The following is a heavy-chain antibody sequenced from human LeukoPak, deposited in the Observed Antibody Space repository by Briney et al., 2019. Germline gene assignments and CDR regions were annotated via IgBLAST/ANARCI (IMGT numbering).Heavy chain of an antibody. CDR3: ARVTSQKRIRYNWNEPVYDAFDI. CDR1: GYTFTGYY. V-gene: IGHV1-2*02. J-gene: IGHJ3*02. CDR2: INPNSGGT. Sequence: ASVKVSCKASGYTFTGYYMHWVRQAPGQGLEWMGWINPNSGGTNYAQKFQGRVTITADKSTSTAYMELSSLRSEDTAVYYCARVTSQKRIRYNWNEPVYDAFDIWGQGTMVTVSS. D-gene: IGHD1-1*01.